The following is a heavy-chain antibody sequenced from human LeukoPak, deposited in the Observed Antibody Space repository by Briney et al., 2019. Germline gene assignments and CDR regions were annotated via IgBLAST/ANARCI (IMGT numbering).Heavy chain of an antibody. V-gene: IGHV4-59*01. D-gene: IGHD3-22*01. Sequence: RSETLSLTCTVSGGSISSYYRSWIRQPPGKGLEWIGFIFYSGTTNYNPSLKSRVTISVDTSKNQFSLKLSSVTAADTAVYYCARGGWNKFDYWGQGTLVTVSS. CDR1: GGSISSYY. CDR3: ARGGWNKFDY. J-gene: IGHJ4*02. CDR2: IFYSGTT.